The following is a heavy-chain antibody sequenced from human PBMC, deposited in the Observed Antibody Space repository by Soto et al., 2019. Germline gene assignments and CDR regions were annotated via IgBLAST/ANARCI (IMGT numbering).Heavy chain of an antibody. V-gene: IGHV3-13*05. CDR2: IGTAGDP. Sequence: GGSLRLSCAASGFTFSSYDMHWVRQATGKGLEWVSAIGTAGDPYYPGSVKGRFTISRENAKNSLYLQMNSLRAGDTAVYYCARGGLITGDHDDAFDIWGQGTMVTVSS. J-gene: IGHJ3*02. CDR1: GFTFSSYD. CDR3: ARGGLITGDHDDAFDI. D-gene: IGHD7-27*01.